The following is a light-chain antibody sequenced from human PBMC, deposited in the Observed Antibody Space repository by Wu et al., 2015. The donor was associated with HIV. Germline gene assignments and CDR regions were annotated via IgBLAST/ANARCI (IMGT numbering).Light chain of an antibody. CDR1: QSVKNR. CDR3: QQYHNWPPWT. V-gene: IGKV3-15*01. Sequence: EIVMTQSPATLALSPGERATLSCRASQSVKNRLAWYQQKPGQAPRLLICDASTRAADIPGRFSGSGSETEFTLTINSMQSEDFALYYCQQYHNWPPWTFGQGTKVEI. J-gene: IGKJ1*01. CDR2: DAS.